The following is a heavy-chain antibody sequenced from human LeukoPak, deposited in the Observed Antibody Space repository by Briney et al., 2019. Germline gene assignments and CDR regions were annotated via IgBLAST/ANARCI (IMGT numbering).Heavy chain of an antibody. CDR2: IFSSGTT. J-gene: IGHJ4*02. V-gene: IGHV4-4*07. D-gene: IGHD6-13*01. CDR3: ACGVAAAGWLYFDY. CDR1: GGSITSYY. Sequence: PSETLSLTCTVSGGSITSYYWSWLRQPAGKGLEWIGRIFSSGTTNYNPSLKSRVTMSIDTTQFSLKLSSVTAADTAVYFCACGVAAAGWLYFDYWGQGSLVTVSS.